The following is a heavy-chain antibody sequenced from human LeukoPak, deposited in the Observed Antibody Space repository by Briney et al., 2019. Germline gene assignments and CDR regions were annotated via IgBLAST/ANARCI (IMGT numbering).Heavy chain of an antibody. D-gene: IGHD6-13*01. CDR2: ISSGSTTI. Sequence: GGSLRLSCAASGFSFSSYNMNWVRQAPGKGLEWISYISSGSTTIYYADSVKGRFTISRDNAKNSLYLQMSSLRAADTAVYYCARFNGFSSSWYYFDYWGQGALVTVPS. CDR1: GFSFSSYN. J-gene: IGHJ4*02. V-gene: IGHV3-48*04. CDR3: ARFNGFSSSWYYFDY.